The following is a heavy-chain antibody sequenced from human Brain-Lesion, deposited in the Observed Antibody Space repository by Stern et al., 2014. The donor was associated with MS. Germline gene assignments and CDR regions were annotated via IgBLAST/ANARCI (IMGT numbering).Heavy chain of an antibody. CDR3: ARHIAVASTWVRWFDP. CDR2: ICSSGST. V-gene: IGHV4-39*01. D-gene: IGHD6-19*01. CDR1: GDFISSRPYY. J-gene: IGHJ5*02. Sequence: QLQLQESFPGLVKPSETLSLTCIVSGDFISSRPYYWGWIRQPPGKGLQWIGSICSSGSTYYSPSLKSRVTMAVDTSGNLFSLNLASGTAADTAIYYCARHIAVASTWVRWFDPWGPGTLVTVSS.